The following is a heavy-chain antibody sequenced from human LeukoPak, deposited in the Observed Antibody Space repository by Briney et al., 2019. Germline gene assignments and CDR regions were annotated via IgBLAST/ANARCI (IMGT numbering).Heavy chain of an antibody. CDR3: AKVGIVGATTSAYFEY. D-gene: IGHD1-26*01. J-gene: IGHJ4*02. CDR1: GFTFSSYA. Sequence: PGGSLRLSCAASGFTFSSYAMHWVRQAPGKGLEWVAVISYDGSNKYYADSVKGRFTISRGNSKNTLYLQMNSLRPEDTAAYYCAKVGIVGATTSAYFEYWGQGTLVTVSS. CDR2: ISYDGSNK. V-gene: IGHV3-30*04.